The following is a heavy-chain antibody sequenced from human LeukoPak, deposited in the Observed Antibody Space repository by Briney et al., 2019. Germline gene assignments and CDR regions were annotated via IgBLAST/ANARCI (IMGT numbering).Heavy chain of an antibody. V-gene: IGHV4-34*01. CDR1: GGSFSGYY. D-gene: IGHD3-22*01. CDR2: INHSGST. Sequence: SETLSLTCAVYGGSFSGYYWSWIRQPPGKGLEWIGEINHSGSTNYNPSLKSRVTISVDTSKNQFSLKLSSVAAADTAVYYCARQSGYYYGDAFDIWGQGTMVTVSS. CDR3: ARQSGYYYGDAFDI. J-gene: IGHJ3*02.